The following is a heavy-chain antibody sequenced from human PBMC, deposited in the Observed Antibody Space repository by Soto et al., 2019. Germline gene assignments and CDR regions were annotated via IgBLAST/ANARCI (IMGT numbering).Heavy chain of an antibody. CDR1: GFTFSSYG. J-gene: IGHJ4*02. V-gene: IGHV3-30*18. CDR2: ISYDGSKK. Sequence: QVQLVESGGGVVQPGRSLRLSCAASGFTFSSYGMHWVRQAPGKGLEWVAVISYDGSKKYYADSVKGRFTISRDNSKNTLYLQMNSLRAEDTAVYYCAKGYSYGYYYFDYWGQGTLVTVSS. D-gene: IGHD5-18*01. CDR3: AKGYSYGYYYFDY.